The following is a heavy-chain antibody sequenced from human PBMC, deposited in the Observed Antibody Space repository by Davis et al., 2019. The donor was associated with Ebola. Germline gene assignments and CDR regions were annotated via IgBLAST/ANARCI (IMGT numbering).Heavy chain of an antibody. CDR2: TYYNSEWYN. CDR3: ARDRDYYGPDN. D-gene: IGHD3-10*01. J-gene: IGHJ4*02. V-gene: IGHV6-1*01. CDR1: GDSMSRNIPA. Sequence: HSQTLSLTCAISGDSMSRNIPAWNWIRQSPSRGLEWLGRTYYNSEWYNDYAVSVKSRITINPDTSKNQFSLHLNSVTPEDTAVYYCARDRDYYGPDNWGRGTLVTVSS.